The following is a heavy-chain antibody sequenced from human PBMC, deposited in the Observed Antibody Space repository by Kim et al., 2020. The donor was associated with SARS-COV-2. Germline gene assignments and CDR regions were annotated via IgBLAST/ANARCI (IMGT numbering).Heavy chain of an antibody. CDR3: ARGIRYDFWSGRSRMGNWFDP. CDR1: GGSFSGYY. Sequence: SETLSLTCAVYGGSFSGYYWSWIRQPPGKGLEWIGEINHSGSTNYNPSLKSRVTISVDTSKNQFSLKLSSVTAADTAVYYCARGIRYDFWSGRSRMGNWFDPWGQGTLVTVSS. CDR2: INHSGST. D-gene: IGHD3-3*01. V-gene: IGHV4-34*01. J-gene: IGHJ5*02.